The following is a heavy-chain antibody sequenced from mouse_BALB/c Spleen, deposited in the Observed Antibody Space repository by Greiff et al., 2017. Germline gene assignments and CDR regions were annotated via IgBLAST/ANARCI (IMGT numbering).Heavy chain of an antibody. J-gene: IGHJ3*01. CDR1: GYSITSDYA. CDR2: ISYSGST. D-gene: IGHD1-1*01. Sequence: EVKLVESGPGLVKPSQSLSLTCTVTGYSITSDYAWNWIRQFPGNKLEWMGYISYSGSTSYNPSLKSRISITRDTSKNQFFLQLNSVTTEDTATYYCARDYGSSLAYWGQGTLVTVSA. V-gene: IGHV3-2*02. CDR3: ARDYGSSLAY.